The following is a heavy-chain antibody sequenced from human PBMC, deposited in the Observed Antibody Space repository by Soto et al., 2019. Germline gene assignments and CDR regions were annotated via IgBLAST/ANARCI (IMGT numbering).Heavy chain of an antibody. CDR3: ARAMGVGYCSSLRCSDAFDI. CDR1: GFTFVNYW. CDR2: INSDGSST. D-gene: IGHD2-2*01. J-gene: IGHJ3*02. Sequence: EVQLVESGGGLVQPGGSLRLSCAASGFTFVNYWMHWVRQAPGKGLVWVSRINSDGSSTTYADSVKGRFTISRDNAKNTLYLEMNSLRAEATAVYYCARAMGVGYCSSLRCSDAFDIWGQGKMVTVSS. V-gene: IGHV3-74*01.